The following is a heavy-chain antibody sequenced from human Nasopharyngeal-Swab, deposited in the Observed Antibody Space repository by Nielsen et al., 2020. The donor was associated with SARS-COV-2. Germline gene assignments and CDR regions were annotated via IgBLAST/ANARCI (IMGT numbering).Heavy chain of an antibody. V-gene: IGHV4-4*02. CDR1: DASISDDNW. J-gene: IGHJ6*03. CDR3: ARHYYYNMDI. Sequence: SETLYLTCTVSDASISDDNWRGWVRQPPGRGLEWIGEIHHSGYSNYNSALMSRVAISVDKSKNQISLTLRFLTAADTAVYYCARHYYYNMDIWGEGTTVTVSS. CDR2: IHHSGYS.